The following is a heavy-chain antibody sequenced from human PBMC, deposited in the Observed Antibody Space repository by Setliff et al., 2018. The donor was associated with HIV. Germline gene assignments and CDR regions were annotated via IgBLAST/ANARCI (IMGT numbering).Heavy chain of an antibody. V-gene: IGHV4-34*01. CDR2: INHSGSI. J-gene: IGHJ4*02. Sequence: PSETLSLTCAAKGGSFSGYYWSWIRQSPGKGLEWIGEINHSGSIKYNPSLKTRVTISVDTSKNQFSLRLSSVTAADTAMYYCARGYNWNLEYWGQGTLVTVS. CDR3: ARGYNWNLEY. CDR1: GGSFSGYY. D-gene: IGHD1-20*01.